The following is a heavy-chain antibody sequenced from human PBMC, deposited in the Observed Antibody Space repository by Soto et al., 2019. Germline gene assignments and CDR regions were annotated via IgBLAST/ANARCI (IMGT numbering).Heavy chain of an antibody. Sequence: QIQLQQSGPGLLKPSQTLSLTCAISGDSVSSNSAAWNWIRQSPSRGLEWLGRTYYRSKWYSYYAGSVKGRITISSDTSKHQFSLHLNSVTPQDTAVYYCARGPSPLAYWGRGTVVIVSS. J-gene: IGHJ4*02. CDR3: ARGPSPLAY. V-gene: IGHV6-1*01. CDR2: TYYRSKWYS. CDR1: GDSVSSNSAA. D-gene: IGHD6-6*01.